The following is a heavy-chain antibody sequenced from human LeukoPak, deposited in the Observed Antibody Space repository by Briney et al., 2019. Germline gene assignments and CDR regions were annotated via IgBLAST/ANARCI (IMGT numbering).Heavy chain of an antibody. CDR1: GYTFTSFG. CDR2: ISAYSGNT. Sequence: GASVKVSCTASGYTFTSFGISWVRQAPGQGLEWMGWISAYSGNTNYAQKFQGRVTMTRDTSTSTAYMELTSLRSDDTAVYYCARDPYSSSWPDYWGQGTLVTVSS. J-gene: IGHJ4*02. V-gene: IGHV1-18*01. CDR3: ARDPYSSSWPDY. D-gene: IGHD6-13*01.